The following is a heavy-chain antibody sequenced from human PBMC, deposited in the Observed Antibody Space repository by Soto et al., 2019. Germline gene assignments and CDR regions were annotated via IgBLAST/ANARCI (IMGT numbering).Heavy chain of an antibody. CDR1: GFTFSSYA. V-gene: IGHV3-30-3*01. CDR3: ASGWVGEYCSGGSCYQTPTPFDY. Sequence: GGSLRLSCAASGFTFSSYAMHWVRQAPGKGLEWVAVISYDGSNKYYADSVKGRFTISRDNSKNTLYLQMNSLRAEDTAVYYCASGWVGEYCSGGSCYQTPTPFDYWGQGTLVTVSS. CDR2: ISYDGSNK. J-gene: IGHJ4*02. D-gene: IGHD2-15*01.